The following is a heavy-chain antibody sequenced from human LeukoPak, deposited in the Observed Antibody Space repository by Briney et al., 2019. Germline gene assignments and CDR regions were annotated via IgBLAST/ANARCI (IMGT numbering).Heavy chain of an antibody. CDR2: IKLDGSEK. D-gene: IGHD3-3*01. V-gene: IGHV3-7*03. J-gene: IGHJ4*02. Sequence: PGGSLRPSCVASGFTFGKYWMSWARQAPGKGLEWVANIKLDGSEKNYVDSVKGRFTISRDNTKNSLYLQMNSLRAEDTAVFYCARDQYDTWSRRGNFDSWGQGTLVIVSS. CDR3: ARDQYDTWSRRGNFDS. CDR1: GFTFGKYW.